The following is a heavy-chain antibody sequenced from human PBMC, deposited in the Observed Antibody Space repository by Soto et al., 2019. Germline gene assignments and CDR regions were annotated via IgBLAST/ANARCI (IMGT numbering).Heavy chain of an antibody. CDR2: ISDTAHRI. CDR3: VILALGKFDF. Sequence: GGSLRPSCAASGFTFSSYAIHWVRQAPGKGLEWVSSISDTAHRIFHADSVKGRFTISRDNSRNSLYLQMNSLRAEDTALYYCVILALGKFDFWGQGTLVTVSS. V-gene: IGHV3-23*01. D-gene: IGHD1-26*01. J-gene: IGHJ4*02. CDR1: GFTFSSYA.